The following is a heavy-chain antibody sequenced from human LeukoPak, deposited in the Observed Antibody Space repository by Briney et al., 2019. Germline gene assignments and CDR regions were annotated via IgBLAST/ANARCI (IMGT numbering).Heavy chain of an antibody. Sequence: GGSLRLSCAASGFTFSSYSMNWVRQAPGKGLEWVSSISSSSSYIYYADSVKGRFTISRDNAKNSLYLQMNSLRAEDTAVYYCARDGLSDFWSGYYNYYYMDVWGKGTTVTVSS. V-gene: IGHV3-21*01. J-gene: IGHJ6*03. CDR2: ISSSSSYI. CDR3: ARDGLSDFWSGYYNYYYMDV. CDR1: GFTFSSYS. D-gene: IGHD3-3*01.